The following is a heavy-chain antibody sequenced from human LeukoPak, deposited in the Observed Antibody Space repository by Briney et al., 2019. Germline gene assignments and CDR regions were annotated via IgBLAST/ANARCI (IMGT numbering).Heavy chain of an antibody. CDR1: GGSISSYY. Sequence: PSETLSPTCTVSGGSISSYYWSWIRQPPGKGLEWIGYIYYSGSTNYNPSLKSRVTISVDTSKNQFSLKLSSVTAADTAVYYCARATLEIGSYFDYWGQGTPVTVSS. CDR3: ARATLEIGSYFDY. D-gene: IGHD5-24*01. J-gene: IGHJ4*02. CDR2: IYYSGST. V-gene: IGHV4-59*01.